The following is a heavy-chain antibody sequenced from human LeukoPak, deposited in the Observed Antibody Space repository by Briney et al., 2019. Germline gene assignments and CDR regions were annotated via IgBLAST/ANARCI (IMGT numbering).Heavy chain of an antibody. CDR2: INSDGSST. V-gene: IGHV3-74*01. CDR3: ARDRGYSQDY. J-gene: IGHJ4*02. Sequence: GGSLGLSCVASGFTFSSYWMLWVRQAPGKGLVWVSRINSDGSSTTYADSVKGRFTISRDNAKNTLYLQMNSLRAEDTAVYYCARDRGYSQDYWGQGILVTVSS. D-gene: IGHD5-18*01. CDR1: GFTFSSYW.